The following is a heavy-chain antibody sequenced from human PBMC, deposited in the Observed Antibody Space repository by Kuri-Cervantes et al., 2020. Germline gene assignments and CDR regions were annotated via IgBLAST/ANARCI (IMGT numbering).Heavy chain of an antibody. CDR2: MNPNSGNT. CDR3: ARVRSYLRRSPRENWFDP. V-gene: IGHV1-8*02. CDR1: GYTFTGYY. D-gene: IGHD3-10*01. Sequence: ASVKVSCKASGYTFTGYYMHWVRQAPGQGLEWMGWMNPNSGNTGYAQKFQGRVTMTRNTSISTAYMELSSLRSEDTAVYYCARVRSYLRRSPRENWFDPWGQGTLVTVSS. J-gene: IGHJ5*02.